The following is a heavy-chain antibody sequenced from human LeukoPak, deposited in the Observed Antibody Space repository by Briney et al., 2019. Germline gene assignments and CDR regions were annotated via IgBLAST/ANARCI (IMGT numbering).Heavy chain of an antibody. D-gene: IGHD6-19*01. CDR2: TYYRSKWYN. J-gene: IGHJ3*02. CDR1: GDTVSSNSVT. CDR3: ARDPAYSSGWTKNAFDI. V-gene: IGHV6-1*01. Sequence: SQTLSLTCAISGDTVSSNSVTWNWIRQSPSRGLEWLGRTYYRSKWYNEYTVSVKSRITINPDPSKNLFSLQLNSVTPEDTAVYYCARDPAYSSGWTKNAFDIWGQGTMVTVSS.